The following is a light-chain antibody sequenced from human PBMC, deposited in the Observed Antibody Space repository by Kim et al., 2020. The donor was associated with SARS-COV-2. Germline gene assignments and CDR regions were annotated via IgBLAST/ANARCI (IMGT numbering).Light chain of an antibody. CDR3: QAWDSSTVV. CDR1: KLGDKY. V-gene: IGLV3-1*01. Sequence: SVSPGQTARITCAGDKLGDKYACWYQQKPGQSPGLVIYQDSQRPSGIPERFSGSNSGNTATLTISGTQAMDEADYYCQAWDSSTVVFGGGTQLTVL. J-gene: IGLJ2*01. CDR2: QDS.